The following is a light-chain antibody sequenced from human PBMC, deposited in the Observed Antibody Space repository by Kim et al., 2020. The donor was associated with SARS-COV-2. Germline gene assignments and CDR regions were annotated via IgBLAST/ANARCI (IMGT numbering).Light chain of an antibody. CDR2: WAS. Sequence: DVVMTQSPDSLPVSLGERATIICKSSQSLLYSSNNKNYLAWYQVKPGQPPKLLIYWASARQSGVPDRFSGSGSGTDFTLTISSLQAEDVAVYYCQQYLSTPMYTFGQGTKLEI. CDR1: QSLLYSSNNKNY. CDR3: QQYLSTPMYT. J-gene: IGKJ2*01. V-gene: IGKV4-1*01.